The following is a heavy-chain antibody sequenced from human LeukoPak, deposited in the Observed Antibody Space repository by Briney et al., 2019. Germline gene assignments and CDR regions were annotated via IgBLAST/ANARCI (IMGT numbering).Heavy chain of an antibody. CDR3: ARGPPPDFDY. CDR2: MDITGST. V-gene: IGHV4-4*07. J-gene: IGHJ4*02. CDR1: GGSISSYY. Sequence: SSETLSLTCTVSGGSISSYYWSWIRQPAGKGLEWIGRMDITGSTSYNPSLKSRVIMSVDTSKKQVSLKLSSVTAADTAVYYCARGPPPDFDYWGRGTLVTVSS.